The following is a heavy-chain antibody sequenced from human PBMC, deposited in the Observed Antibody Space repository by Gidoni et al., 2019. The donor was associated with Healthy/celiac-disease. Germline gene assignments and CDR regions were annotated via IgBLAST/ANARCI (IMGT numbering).Heavy chain of an antibody. Sequence: EVQLVESGGGLVQPGGSLRLSCAASGFTFSSYGMSWVRQAQGKGLEWVANIKQDGSEKYYVDSVKGRFTISRDNAKNSLYLQMNSLRAEDTAVYYCARDRESDDYYGYWYFDLWGRGTLVTVSS. CDR3: ARDRESDDYYGYWYFDL. D-gene: IGHD3-10*01. CDR2: IKQDGSEK. CDR1: GFTFSSYG. V-gene: IGHV3-7*03. J-gene: IGHJ2*01.